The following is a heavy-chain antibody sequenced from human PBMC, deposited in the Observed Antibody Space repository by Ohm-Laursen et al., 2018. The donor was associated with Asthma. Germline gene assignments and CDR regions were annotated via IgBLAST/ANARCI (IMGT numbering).Heavy chain of an antibody. J-gene: IGHJ3*02. CDR3: ATAKERSGGSWWDAFDI. V-gene: IGHV1-24*01. D-gene: IGHD2-15*01. Sequence: EASVKVSCKVSGYTLTELSMHWVRQAPGKGLEWMGGFDPEDGETIYAQKFQGRVTMTEDTSTDTAYMELSSLRSEDTAVYYCATAKERSGGSWWDAFDIWGQGTMVTVSS. CDR2: FDPEDGET. CDR1: GYTLTELS.